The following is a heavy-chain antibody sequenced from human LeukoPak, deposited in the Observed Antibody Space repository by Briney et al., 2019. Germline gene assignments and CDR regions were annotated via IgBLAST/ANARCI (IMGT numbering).Heavy chain of an antibody. CDR3: AKRGVVIRVILVGFHEEAYYFDS. J-gene: IGHJ4*02. CDR1: GITLSNYG. Sequence: GGSLRLSCAVSGITLSNYGMSWVRQAPGKGLEWVAGITDSGGSTNYADSVKGRFTISRDNPKNTLYLKMNSLRAEDTAVYFCAKRGVVIRVILVGFHEEAYYFDSWGQGALVTVSS. CDR2: ITDSGGST. D-gene: IGHD3-22*01. V-gene: IGHV3-23*01.